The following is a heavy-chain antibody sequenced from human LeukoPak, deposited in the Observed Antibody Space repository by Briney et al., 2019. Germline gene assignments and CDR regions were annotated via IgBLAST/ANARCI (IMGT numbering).Heavy chain of an antibody. Sequence: GGSLRLSCAASGFTFSSYGMHWVRQAPGKGLECVPVISYDGSNKYYADSVKGRFTISRDNSKNTLYLQMNSLRAEDTAVYYCAKSLSPYYYYYGMDVWGQGTTVTVSS. CDR2: ISYDGSNK. CDR3: AKSLSPYYYYYGMDV. J-gene: IGHJ6*02. V-gene: IGHV3-30*18. CDR1: GFTFSSYG.